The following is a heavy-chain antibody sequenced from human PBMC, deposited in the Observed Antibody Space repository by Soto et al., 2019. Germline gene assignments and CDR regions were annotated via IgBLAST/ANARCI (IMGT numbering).Heavy chain of an antibody. Sequence: QVQLEQSGAEEKNPGSAVKFSCKACGGTFSDRGVAWLRQAPGRGVEWMGGTIPVFNTAKYAQKFQGRVTVTADKFTNIAYMELSSLRSEDTAFYFCARGVYGSGNYYTGPSAFDIWGQGTMVIVSS. V-gene: IGHV1-69*06. CDR3: ARGVYGSGNYYTGPSAFDI. J-gene: IGHJ3*02. CDR1: GGTFSDRG. D-gene: IGHD3-10*01. CDR2: TIPVFNTA.